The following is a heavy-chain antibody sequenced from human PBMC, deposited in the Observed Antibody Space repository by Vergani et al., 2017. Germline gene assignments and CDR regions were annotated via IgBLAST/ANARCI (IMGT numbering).Heavy chain of an antibody. CDR3: ATYYCMDV. J-gene: IGHJ6*02. V-gene: IGHV3-74*01. CDR2: INSDGSST. CDR1: GFTFSSYW. Sequence: EVQLVESGGGVVQPGGSLRLSCTASGFTFSSYWMHWVRQAPGQGRVWVSRINSDGSSTSYADSVEGRFTITRHYAKNTMYLHMNSLRSEDTAVYYCATYYCMDVWGQGTLVTVSS.